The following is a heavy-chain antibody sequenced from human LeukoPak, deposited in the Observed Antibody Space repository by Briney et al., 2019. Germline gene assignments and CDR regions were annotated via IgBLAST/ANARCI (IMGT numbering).Heavy chain of an antibody. J-gene: IGHJ4*02. V-gene: IGHV1-2*02. CDR1: GYTFTGYY. D-gene: IGHD6-19*01. CDR3: AREYSSGWYYLFDY. Sequence: GASVKVSCKASGYTFTGYYMHWVRQAPGQGLEWMGWINPNSGGTNYAQKFQGRVTMTRDTSISTAYMELSRLRSDDTAVYYCAREYSSGWYYLFDYWGQGTLVTVSS. CDR2: INPNSGGT.